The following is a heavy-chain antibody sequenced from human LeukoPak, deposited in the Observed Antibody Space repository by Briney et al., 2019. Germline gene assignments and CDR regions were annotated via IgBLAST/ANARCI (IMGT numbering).Heavy chain of an antibody. CDR3: ARHVWLQPFDY. CDR2: IYYSGST. V-gene: IGHV4-30-4*01. J-gene: IGHJ4*02. Sequence: PSETLSLTCTVSGGSISSGDYYWSWIRQPPGKGLEWIGYIYYSGSTNYNPSLKSRVTISVDTSKNQFSLKLSSVTAADTAVYYCARHVWLQPFDYWGQGTLVTVSS. D-gene: IGHD3-9*01. CDR1: GGSISSGDYY.